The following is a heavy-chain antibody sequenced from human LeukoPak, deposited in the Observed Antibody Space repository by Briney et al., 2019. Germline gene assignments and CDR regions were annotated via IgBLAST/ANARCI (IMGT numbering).Heavy chain of an antibody. CDR1: GGSISSSSYF. D-gene: IGHD2-8*01. CDR3: ARALCINGICEWFDP. J-gene: IGHJ5*02. CDR2: IYTSGST. V-gene: IGHV4-61*02. Sequence: PSETLSLTCTVSGGSISSSSYFWSWIRQPAGKGLEWIGRIYTSGSTKYSPSLKSRVAISIDTSKNQFSLKLSSVTAADTAVYYCARALCINGICEWFDPWGQGTLVTVSS.